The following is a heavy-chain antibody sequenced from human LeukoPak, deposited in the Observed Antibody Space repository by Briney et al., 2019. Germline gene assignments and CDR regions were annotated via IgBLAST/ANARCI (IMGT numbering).Heavy chain of an antibody. Sequence: PGGSLRLSCAASGFTFSSYWMSWVRQAPGKGLEGVANIKQDGSEKYYVDSVKGRFTISRDNAKNSLYLQMNSLRAEDTAVYYCARVDCSGGSCADFDYWGQGTLVTVSS. D-gene: IGHD2-15*01. CDR1: GFTFSSYW. CDR3: ARVDCSGGSCADFDY. V-gene: IGHV3-7*01. J-gene: IGHJ4*02. CDR2: IKQDGSEK.